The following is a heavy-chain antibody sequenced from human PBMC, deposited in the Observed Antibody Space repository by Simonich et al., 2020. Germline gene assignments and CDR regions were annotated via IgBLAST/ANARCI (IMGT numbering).Heavy chain of an antibody. CDR2: HNPNSGDT. J-gene: IGHJ2*01. V-gene: IGHV1-2*02. CDR3: ARGGVRSSSWYWYFDL. CDR1: GYTFTGYY. Sequence: QVQLVQSGAEVKKPGASVKVSCKASGYTFTGYYMHWVRQAPGQGLEWMGWHNPNSGDTNYAQKCQGRVTMTRDTSIITAYMERSRLRSDDTAVYYCARGGVRSSSWYWYFDLWGRGTLVTVSS. D-gene: IGHD6-13*01.